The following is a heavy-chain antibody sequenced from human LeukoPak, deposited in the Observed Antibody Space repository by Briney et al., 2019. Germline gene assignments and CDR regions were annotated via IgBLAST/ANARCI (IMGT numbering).Heavy chain of an antibody. J-gene: IGHJ4*02. V-gene: IGHV4-39*07. D-gene: IGHD2-2*01. CDR2: IYTSGST. CDR1: DGSINSDTYY. CDR3: ARDAYQLLGGVLDY. Sequence: SETLSLTCSVSDGSINSDTYYWGWIRQPPGKGLEWIASIYTSGSTNYNPSLKSRVTMSVDTSKNQFSLKLSSVTAADTAVYYCARDAYQLLGGVLDYWGQGTLVTVSS.